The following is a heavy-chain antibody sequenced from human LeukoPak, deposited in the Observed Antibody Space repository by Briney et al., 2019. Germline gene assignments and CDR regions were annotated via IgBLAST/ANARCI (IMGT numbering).Heavy chain of an antibody. CDR1: GGSFSGYY. CDR3: ARGGQQSSFGY. J-gene: IGHJ4*02. Sequence: SETLSLTCAVYGGSFSGYYWSWIRQPPGKGLEWIGEINHSGSTNYNPSLKSRVTISVDTSKNQFSLKLSSVTAADTAVYYCARGGQQSSFGYWGQGTLVTVSS. CDR2: INHSGST. D-gene: IGHD6-13*01. V-gene: IGHV4-34*01.